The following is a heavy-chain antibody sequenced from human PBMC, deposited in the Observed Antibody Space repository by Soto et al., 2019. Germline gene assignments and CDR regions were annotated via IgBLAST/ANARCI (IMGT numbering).Heavy chain of an antibody. CDR1: GGSISSSSYY. D-gene: IGHD4-4*01. Sequence: PSETLSLTCTVSGGSISSSSYYWGWIRQPPGKGLEWIGSIYYSGSTYYNPSLKSRVTISVDTSKNQFSLKLSSVTAADTAVYYCARHSNRNYGLYYLDYWGLGALVTVSS. J-gene: IGHJ4*02. CDR2: IYYSGST. V-gene: IGHV4-39*01. CDR3: ARHSNRNYGLYYLDY.